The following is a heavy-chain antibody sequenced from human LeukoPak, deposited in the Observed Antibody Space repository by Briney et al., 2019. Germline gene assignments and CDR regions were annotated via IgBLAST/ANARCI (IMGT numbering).Heavy chain of an antibody. CDR1: GYTFTGYY. CDR2: INPNSGGT. V-gene: IGHV1-2*02. CDR3: ARGGCSSTSCYWRNNWFDP. Sequence: ASVKVSCKASGYTFTGYYMHWVRQAPGQGLEWMGWINPNSGGTNYVQKFQGRVTMTRDTSISTAYMELSRLRSDDTAVYCCARGGCSSTSCYWRNNWFDPWGQGTLVTVSS. D-gene: IGHD2-2*01. J-gene: IGHJ5*02.